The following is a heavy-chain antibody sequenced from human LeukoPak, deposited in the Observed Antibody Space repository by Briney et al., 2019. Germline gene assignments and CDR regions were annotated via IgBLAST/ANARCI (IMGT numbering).Heavy chain of an antibody. CDR1: GFTFSSYG. V-gene: IGHV3-33*01. CDR2: IWYDGSNK. J-gene: IGHJ6*02. D-gene: IGHD5-12*01. CDR3: ARDLRVVATIRVGYYGMDV. Sequence: PGRSLRLSCAASGFTFSSYGMHWVRQAPGKGLEWVAVIWYDGSNKYYADSVKGRFTISRDNSKNSLYLQMNSLRAEDTAVYYCARDLRVVATIRVGYYGMDVWGQGTTVTVSS.